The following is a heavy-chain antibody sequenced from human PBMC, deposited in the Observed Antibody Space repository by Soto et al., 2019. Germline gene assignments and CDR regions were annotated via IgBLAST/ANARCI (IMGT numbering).Heavy chain of an antibody. CDR3: ARSSASIFGVVIGDNWFDP. D-gene: IGHD3-3*01. J-gene: IGHJ5*02. CDR2: IYYSGST. CDR1: GGSISSSSYY. Sequence: PSETLSLTCTVSGGSISSSSYYWGWIRQPPGKGLEWIGSIYYSGSTYYNPSLKSRVTISVDTSKNQFSLKLSSVTAADTAVYYCARSSASIFGVVIGDNWFDPWGQGTLVTVSS. V-gene: IGHV4-39*01.